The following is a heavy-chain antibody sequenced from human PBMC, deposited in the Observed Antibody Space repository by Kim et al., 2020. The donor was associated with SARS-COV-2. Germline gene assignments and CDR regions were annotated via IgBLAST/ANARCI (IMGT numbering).Heavy chain of an antibody. CDR2: TST. Sequence: TSTTYADSVNGRFTISRDNAKNTLYLQMNSLRAEDTAVYYCTRRYYGAGDYWGQGTLVIVSS. V-gene: IGHV3-74*01. CDR3: TRRYYGAGDY. J-gene: IGHJ4*02. D-gene: IGHD1-26*01.